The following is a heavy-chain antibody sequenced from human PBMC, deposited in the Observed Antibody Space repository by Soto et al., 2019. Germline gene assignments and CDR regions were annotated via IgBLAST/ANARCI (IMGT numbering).Heavy chain of an antibody. J-gene: IGHJ4*02. Sequence: QITLKESGPTLVRPAKTLTLTCAFYGFSITTYDMGVAWIRQPPGKALEWLELIYWDDDKRYSPTLTDRLAVSKDTPRNQVVLTITTLDPGDTATYFWAHAGDYDLLTFDHWCPRILVSVSS. CDR3: AHAGDYDLLTFDH. V-gene: IGHV2-5*02. CDR2: IYWDDDK. D-gene: IGHD4-17*01. CDR1: GFSITTYDMG.